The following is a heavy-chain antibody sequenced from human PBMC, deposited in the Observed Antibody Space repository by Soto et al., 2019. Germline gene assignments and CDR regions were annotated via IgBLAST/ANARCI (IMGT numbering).Heavy chain of an antibody. J-gene: IGHJ4*02. Sequence: PSETLSLTCTVSGGSISSGDYYWSWIRQPPGKGLEWIGYIYYSGSTYYNPSLKSRVTISVDTSKNQFSLKLSSVTAADTAVYYCARVGEAVAGSPYIDYWGQGTLVTVST. CDR3: ARVGEAVAGSPYIDY. CDR2: IYYSGST. CDR1: GGSISSGDYY. V-gene: IGHV4-30-4*01. D-gene: IGHD6-19*01.